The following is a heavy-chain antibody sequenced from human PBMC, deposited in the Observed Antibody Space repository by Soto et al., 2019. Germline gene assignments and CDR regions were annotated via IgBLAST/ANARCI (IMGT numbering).Heavy chain of an antibody. D-gene: IGHD6-13*01. CDR1: GFTFSSYG. CDR3: AGGGRRQQLGFDY. Sequence: GGSLRLSCAASGFTFSSYGMHWVRQAPGKGLEWVAVIWYDGSNKYYADSVKGRFTISRDNSKNTLYLQMNSLRAEDTAVYYCAGGGRRQQLGFDYWGQGTLVTVSS. CDR2: IWYDGSNK. J-gene: IGHJ4*02. V-gene: IGHV3-33*01.